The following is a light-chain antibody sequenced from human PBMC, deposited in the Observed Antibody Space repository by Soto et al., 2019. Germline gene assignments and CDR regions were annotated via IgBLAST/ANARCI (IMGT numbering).Light chain of an antibody. V-gene: IGKV1-8*01. J-gene: IGKJ1*01. Sequence: AIRMTQSPSSFSASTGDRVTITCRASQGISSYLAWYQQKPGKAPKLLIYAAYTLQSGVTSRFSGSGSGTDFTLTISCLQSEDFATYYCQQYYSYPQTFGQGTQVDIK. CDR1: QGISSY. CDR2: AAY. CDR3: QQYYSYPQT.